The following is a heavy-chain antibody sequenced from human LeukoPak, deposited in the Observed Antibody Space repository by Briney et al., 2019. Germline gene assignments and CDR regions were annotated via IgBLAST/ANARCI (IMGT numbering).Heavy chain of an antibody. CDR3: ARAVTSRSYFDL. J-gene: IGHJ2*01. D-gene: IGHD2-21*02. CDR2: IQSDGSTK. CDR1: GFPFSAFG. Sequence: GGSLRLSCAASGFPFSAFGIHWVRQAPGKGLEWVAFIQSDGSTKNYADSVMGRFTVSRDNPENMVHSQINSLRPEDTAVFYCARAVTSRSYFDLWGRGTLVTVSS. V-gene: IGHV3-30*02.